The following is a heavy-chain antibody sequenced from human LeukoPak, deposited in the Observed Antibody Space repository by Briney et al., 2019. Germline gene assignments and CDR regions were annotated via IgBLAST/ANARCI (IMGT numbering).Heavy chain of an antibody. J-gene: IGHJ4*02. CDR1: GYSISSGYY. Sequence: SETLSLTCAVSGYSISSGYYWGWIRQPPGKGLEWIGSFYHSGSTYYNPSLKNRVTISVDTSKHQFSLKLSSVTAADTAVYYCARTYDFWSGYLPYYFDYWGQGTLVSVSS. CDR2: FYHSGST. V-gene: IGHV4-38-2*01. D-gene: IGHD3-3*01. CDR3: ARTYDFWSGYLPYYFDY.